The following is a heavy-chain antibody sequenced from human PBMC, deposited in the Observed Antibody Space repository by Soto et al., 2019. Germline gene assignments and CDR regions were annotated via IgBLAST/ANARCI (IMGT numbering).Heavy chain of an antibody. V-gene: IGHV1-69*06. J-gene: IGHJ1*01. Sequence: QVQLVQSGAEVKKPGSSVKVSCKASGGTFSSYAISWVRQAPGQGLEWMGGIIPIFGTANYAQKFQGRVTITEDKSTSTAYRELSSLRSEDTAVYYCAREIPGVGATRYFQHWGQGTLVTVSS. CDR1: GGTFSSYA. CDR3: AREIPGVGATRYFQH. D-gene: IGHD1-26*01. CDR2: IIPIFGTA.